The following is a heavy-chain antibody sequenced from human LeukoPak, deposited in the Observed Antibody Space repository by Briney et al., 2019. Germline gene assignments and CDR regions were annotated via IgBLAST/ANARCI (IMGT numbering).Heavy chain of an antibody. Sequence: PSETLSLTCTVSGGSISTYYWSWIRQPPGKGLEWIGYIYYSGNTNYNPSLKSRVTISVDTSKNQFSLKLSSVTAADTAVYYCARAGSGYSLYDYWGQGTLVTVSS. V-gene: IGHV4-59*01. J-gene: IGHJ4*02. CDR1: GGSISTYY. D-gene: IGHD3-22*01. CDR2: IYYSGNT. CDR3: ARAGSGYSLYDY.